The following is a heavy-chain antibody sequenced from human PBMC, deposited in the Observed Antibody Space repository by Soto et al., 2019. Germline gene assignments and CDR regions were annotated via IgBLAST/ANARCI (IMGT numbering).Heavy chain of an antibody. CDR2: MYHGGAA. Sequence: PSETLSLPCVVSDGSIRSYEWWTWVRQPPGKGLEWIGKMYHGGAADYSPSLKSRVTISADSSKNHFSLRLTGVTAADTAVYYCATGNVDSMLEYWGQGTQVTVSS. CDR3: ATGNVDSMLEY. CDR1: DGSIRSYEW. V-gene: IGHV4-4*02. J-gene: IGHJ4*02. D-gene: IGHD3-3*01.